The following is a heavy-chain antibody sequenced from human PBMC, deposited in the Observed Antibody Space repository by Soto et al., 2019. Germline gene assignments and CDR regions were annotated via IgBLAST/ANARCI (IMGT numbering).Heavy chain of an antibody. Sequence: ASVKVSCKASGYTFTSYPMNWLRQAPGQRPEWMGWINAGNGGTKYSQKFQGRVSITRDTSASTVYMELSSLRSEDTAVYYCAIAPTDIVVVVAATPDGYGMDVWGQGTTVTVSS. CDR2: INAGNGGT. V-gene: IGHV1-3*01. D-gene: IGHD2-15*01. J-gene: IGHJ6*02. CDR1: GYTFTSYP. CDR3: AIAPTDIVVVVAATPDGYGMDV.